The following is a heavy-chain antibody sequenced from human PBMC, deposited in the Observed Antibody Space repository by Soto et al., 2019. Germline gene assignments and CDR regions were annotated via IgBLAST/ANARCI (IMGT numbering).Heavy chain of an antibody. J-gene: IGHJ4*02. Sequence: SETLSLTGNVSGGSIANYYWGWMRQPPGKGLEWIGSIYHSGSTYYNSSLKSRVTMSVDTSKNQLSLKLSSVTAADPAVYYCARYGYRDSARFFDYWGQGTRVTVSS. CDR2: IYHSGST. CDR1: GGSIANYY. D-gene: IGHD6-13*01. V-gene: IGHV4-59*04. CDR3: ARYGYRDSARFFDY.